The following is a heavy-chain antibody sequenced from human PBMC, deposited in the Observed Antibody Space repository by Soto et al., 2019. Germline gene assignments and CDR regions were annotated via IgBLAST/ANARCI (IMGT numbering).Heavy chain of an antibody. J-gene: IGHJ6*02. Sequence: GESLKISCKGSGYSFTSYWISWVRQMPGKGLEWMGRIDPSDSYTNYSPSFQGHVTISADKCISTAYLQWSSLKASDTAMYYCARHNDIVVVPAAPGYGMDVWGQGTTVTVSS. V-gene: IGHV5-10-1*01. CDR2: IDPSDSYT. CDR1: GYSFTSYW. D-gene: IGHD2-2*01. CDR3: ARHNDIVVVPAAPGYGMDV.